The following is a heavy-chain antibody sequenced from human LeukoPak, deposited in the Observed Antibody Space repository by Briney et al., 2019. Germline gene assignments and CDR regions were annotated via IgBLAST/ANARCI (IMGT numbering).Heavy chain of an antibody. V-gene: IGHV1-2*04. Sequence: ASVKVSWKASGDTFTCYYMRCVRQAPGQGLEWIGWINPNSGGTNYAQKFQAWVTMTRDTSISTAYMELSRLSSDDTAVYYCARGYSGYDLWGQGTVVTVSS. CDR1: GDTFTCYY. J-gene: IGHJ4*02. CDR3: ARGYSGYDL. D-gene: IGHD5-12*01. CDR2: INPNSGGT.